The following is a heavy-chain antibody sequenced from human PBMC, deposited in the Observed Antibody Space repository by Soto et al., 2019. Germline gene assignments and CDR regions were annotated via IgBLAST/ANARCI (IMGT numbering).Heavy chain of an antibody. J-gene: IGHJ4*02. CDR1: GFTFSTW. V-gene: IGHV3-74*01. CDR2: INSDGSGI. D-gene: IGHD3-22*01. Sequence: EVQLVESGGGLVQPGGSLRLSCVASGFTFSTWMHWVRQAPGKGLVWVSRINSDGSGITYADSVKGRFIISRDNAKNTLYLQMSSLTAEDTAVYYCTRGASGYGNFDYWGQGVLVTVSS. CDR3: TRGASGYGNFDY.